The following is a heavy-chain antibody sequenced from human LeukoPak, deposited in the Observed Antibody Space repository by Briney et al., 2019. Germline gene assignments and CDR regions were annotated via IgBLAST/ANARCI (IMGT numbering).Heavy chain of an antibody. D-gene: IGHD3-22*01. J-gene: IGHJ2*01. CDR1: GGSFSGYY. Sequence: PSETLSLTCAVYGGSFSGYYWSWIRQPPGKGLEWIGYIYYSGSTYYNPSLKSRVTISVDTSKNQFSLKLSSVTAADTAVYYCARDQGSGYYDSSGPTPFDLWGRGTLVTVSS. CDR2: IYYSGST. V-gene: IGHV4-34*09. CDR3: ARDQGSGYYDSSGPTPFDL.